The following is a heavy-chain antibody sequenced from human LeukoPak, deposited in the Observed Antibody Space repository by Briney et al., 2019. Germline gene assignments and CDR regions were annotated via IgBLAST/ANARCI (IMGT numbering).Heavy chain of an antibody. CDR2: IGRSGSTI. D-gene: IGHD2-2*01. Sequence: GGSLRLSCAASGFTFINYAMSWVRQAPGKGLEWVSYIGRSGSTIYYADSVKGRFTISRDNARNSLYLQMNSLRAEDTAMYYCARGEGYCTSTSCYGSFGYWGQGTLVTVSS. CDR3: ARGEGYCTSTSCYGSFGY. V-gene: IGHV3-11*04. CDR1: GFTFINYA. J-gene: IGHJ4*02.